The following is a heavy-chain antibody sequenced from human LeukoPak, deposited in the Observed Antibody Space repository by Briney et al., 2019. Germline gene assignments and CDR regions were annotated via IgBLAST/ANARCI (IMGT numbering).Heavy chain of an antibody. CDR2: ISSSSSYI. D-gene: IGHD1-26*01. CDR3: AKVQTPSGSYELGY. Sequence: KSGGSLRPSCAASGFTFSSYSMNWVRQAPGKGLEWVSSISSSSSYIYYADSVKGRFTISRDNAKNSLYLQMNSLRAEDTAVYYCAKVQTPSGSYELGYWGQGTLVTVSS. V-gene: IGHV3-21*04. J-gene: IGHJ4*02. CDR1: GFTFSSYS.